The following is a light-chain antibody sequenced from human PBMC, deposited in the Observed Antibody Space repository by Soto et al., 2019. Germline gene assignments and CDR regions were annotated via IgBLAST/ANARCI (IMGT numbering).Light chain of an antibody. CDR1: SSNIGAGYD. J-gene: IGLJ1*01. Sequence: QSVLTQPPSVSGAPGQRVTISCTGSSSNIGAGYDVHWYQQLPGTAPKLLIYGNSNRPSGVPDRFSGSKSGTSASLAITGLQVEDEADYYCQSYDSSLSGPVFGTGTKVTVL. V-gene: IGLV1-40*01. CDR3: QSYDSSLSGPV. CDR2: GNS.